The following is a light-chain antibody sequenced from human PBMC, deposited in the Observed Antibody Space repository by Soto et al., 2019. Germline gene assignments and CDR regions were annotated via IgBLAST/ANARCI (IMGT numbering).Light chain of an antibody. J-gene: IGKJ1*01. CDR3: QEYGLSRT. CDR2: DVS. Sequence: EIVLTQSPGTLSLSPGERATLSCRASQSVSSTYVAWYQQKPGQAPRLLIYDVSSRATGIPDRFSGSGSGTDFTLTISRLEPEDFAVYFCQEYGLSRTFGQGT. CDR1: QSVSSTY. V-gene: IGKV3-20*01.